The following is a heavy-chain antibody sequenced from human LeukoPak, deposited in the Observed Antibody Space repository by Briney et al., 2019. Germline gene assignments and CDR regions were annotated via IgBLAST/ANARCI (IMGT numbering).Heavy chain of an antibody. V-gene: IGHV1-46*01. J-gene: IGHJ4*02. Sequence: ASVKVSCKASGYTFTSYYTHWVRQAPGQGLEWMGIINPSGGSTSYAQKFQGRVTMTRDTSTSTVYMELGSLRSEDTAVYYCARGGAVAKPVDYWGQGTLVTVSS. CDR2: INPSGGST. CDR1: GYTFTSYY. CDR3: ARGGAVAKPVDY. D-gene: IGHD6-19*01.